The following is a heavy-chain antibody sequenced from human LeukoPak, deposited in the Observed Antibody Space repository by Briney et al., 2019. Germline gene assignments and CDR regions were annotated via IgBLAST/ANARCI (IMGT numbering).Heavy chain of an antibody. CDR1: GFTFNSYD. Sequence: PGGSLRLSCAASGFTFNSYDMNWVRQAPGKGLEWVSSISSRGTYTFYADSVKGRFSISRDNAKDSLYLQMSSLRAEDTAIYYCARWAQYQLLYSFNYGMDVWGQVTAVTVSS. J-gene: IGHJ6*02. CDR3: ARWAQYQLLYSFNYGMDV. D-gene: IGHD2-2*02. CDR2: ISSRGTYT. V-gene: IGHV3-21*01.